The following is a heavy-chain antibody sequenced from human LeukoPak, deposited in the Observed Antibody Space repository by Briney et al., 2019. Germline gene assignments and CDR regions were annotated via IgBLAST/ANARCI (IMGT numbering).Heavy chain of an antibody. CDR2: IYYSGST. D-gene: IGHD1-26*01. Sequence: SETLSLTCTVSGGSISSDYWSWIRQPPGKGLDWIGNIYYSGSTNYNPSPKSRVTISVDTSKNQFSLRLSSVTAADTAVYYCARGVGAIGFWGQGTLVTVSS. J-gene: IGHJ4*02. V-gene: IGHV4-59*13. CDR1: GGSISSDY. CDR3: ARGVGAIGF.